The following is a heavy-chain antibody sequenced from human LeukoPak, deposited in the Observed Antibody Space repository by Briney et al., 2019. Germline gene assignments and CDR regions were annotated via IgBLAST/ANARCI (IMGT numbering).Heavy chain of an antibody. CDR2: IIPILGIA. J-gene: IGHJ4*02. V-gene: IGHV1-69*04. CDR3: ARSLGIVGATPFDY. Sequence: GASVKVSRKASGGTFSSYAISWVRQAPGQGLEWMGRIIPILGIANYAQKFQGRVTITADKSTSTAYMELSSLRSEDTAVYYCARSLGIVGATPFDYWGQGTLVTVSS. D-gene: IGHD1-26*01. CDR1: GGTFSSYA.